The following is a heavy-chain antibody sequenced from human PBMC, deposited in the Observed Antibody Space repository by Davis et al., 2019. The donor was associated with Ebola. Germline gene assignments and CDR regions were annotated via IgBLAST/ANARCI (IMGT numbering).Heavy chain of an antibody. V-gene: IGHV3-30*04. CDR1: GFSFSNSA. J-gene: IGHJ5*02. CDR3: ARGKAGTTGRGNWFDP. CDR2: ISYDGSHK. Sequence: PGGSLRLSCAASGFSFSNSAMHWVRQAPGKGLDWVAVISYDGSHKSYGDSVKGRFTVSRDNSKNTLYLQMNSLRAEDTAVYYCARGKAGTTGRGNWFDPWGQGTLVTVSS. D-gene: IGHD1-7*01.